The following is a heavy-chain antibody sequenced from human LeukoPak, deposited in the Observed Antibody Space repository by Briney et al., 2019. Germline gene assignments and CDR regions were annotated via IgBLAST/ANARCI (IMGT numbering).Heavy chain of an antibody. CDR3: ARGSMTGYYLVSAFDI. CDR1: GYTFTSYG. CDR2: ISAYNGNT. V-gene: IGHV1-18*01. Sequence: ASVKVSCKASGYTFTSYGISWVRQAPGQGLEWMGWISAYNGNTNYAQKLQGRVTMTTDTSTSTAYMELRSLRSDDTAVYYCARGSMTGYYLVSAFDIWGQGTMVTVSS. D-gene: IGHD3-9*01. J-gene: IGHJ3*02.